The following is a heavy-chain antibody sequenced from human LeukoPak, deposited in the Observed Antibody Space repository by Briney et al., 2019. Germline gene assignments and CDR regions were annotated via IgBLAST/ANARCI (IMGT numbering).Heavy chain of an antibody. CDR2: INHSGST. J-gene: IGHJ4*02. CDR1: GGSFSGYY. D-gene: IGHD6-19*01. CDR3: ARGYIEVAGYFDD. V-gene: IGHV4-34*01. Sequence: SETLSLTCAVYGGSFSGYYWSWIRQPPGKGLEWIGEINHSGSTNYNPSLKSRVTISIDTSKNQFSLKLSSVTAADTAVYYCARGYIEVAGYFDDWGQGTLVTVSP.